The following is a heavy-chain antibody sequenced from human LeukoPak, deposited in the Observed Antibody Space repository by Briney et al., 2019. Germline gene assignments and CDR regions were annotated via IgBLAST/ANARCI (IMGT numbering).Heavy chain of an antibody. CDR1: GFTLSTYW. J-gene: IGHJ4*02. CDR2: IKQDGSEK. CDR3: AREDYFGSGSPAY. Sequence: GGSLRLSCAASGFTLSTYWMSWVRQAPGKGLEWVANIKQDGSEKHYVDSVKGRFTISRDNPSNSLFLQMDSLRAEDTACDDSAREDYFGSGSPAYWGQGTLVTVSS. V-gene: IGHV3-7*01. D-gene: IGHD3-10*01.